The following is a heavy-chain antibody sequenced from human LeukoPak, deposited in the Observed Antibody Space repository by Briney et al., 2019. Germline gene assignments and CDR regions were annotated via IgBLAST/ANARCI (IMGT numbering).Heavy chain of an antibody. J-gene: IGHJ1*01. Sequence: SETLSLTCTVSGGSISSYYRSWIRQPPGKGLEWIGYIYYSGSTNYNPSLKSRVTISVDTSKNQFSLKLSSVTAADTAVYYCARGGAARLHFQNWGQGTLVTVSS. CDR1: GGSISSYY. CDR2: IYYSGST. V-gene: IGHV4-59*01. CDR3: ARGGAARLHFQN. D-gene: IGHD6-6*01.